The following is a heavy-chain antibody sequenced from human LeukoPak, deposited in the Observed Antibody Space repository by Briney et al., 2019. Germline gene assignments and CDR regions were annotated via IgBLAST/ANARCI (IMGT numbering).Heavy chain of an antibody. Sequence: GGSLRLSCAASGFTFSSYAMSWVRQAPGKGLEWVSATSGSGGNTYYADSVKGRFTISRDNSKNTLYLQVNSLRAEDTAVYYCAKGGKWDVTPFDYWGQGTLVTVSS. D-gene: IGHD1-26*01. CDR2: TSGSGGNT. CDR3: AKGGKWDVTPFDY. J-gene: IGHJ4*02. CDR1: GFTFSSYA. V-gene: IGHV3-23*01.